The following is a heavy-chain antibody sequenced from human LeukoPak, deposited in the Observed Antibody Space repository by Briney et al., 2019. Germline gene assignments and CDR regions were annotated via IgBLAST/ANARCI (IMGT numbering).Heavy chain of an antibody. J-gene: IGHJ4*02. CDR2: IKQDGSEK. Sequence: GGSLRLSCAASGFTFRSYWMTWVRQAPGKGLEWVANIKQDGSEKYYVDSVKGRFTISRDNAKNSLYLHMNSLRAEDTAVYYCARGEGLDSYGVDYWRQGTLVTVSS. CDR1: GFTFRSYW. CDR3: ARGEGLDSYGVDY. D-gene: IGHD5-18*01. V-gene: IGHV3-7*01.